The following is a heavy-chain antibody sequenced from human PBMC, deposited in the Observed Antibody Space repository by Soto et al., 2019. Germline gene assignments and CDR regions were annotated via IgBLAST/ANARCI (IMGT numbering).Heavy chain of an antibody. CDR2: FDPEDGET. CDR3: ARVDWYDAFDI. V-gene: IGHV1-24*01. D-gene: IGHD3-9*01. J-gene: IGHJ3*02. CDR1: GYTLTELS. Sequence: VKVSCKVSGYTLTELSMHWVRQAPGKGLEWMGGFDPEDGETIYAQKFQGRVTMTGDTSTDTAYMELSRLRSDDTAVYYCARVDWYDAFDIWGQGTMVTVSS.